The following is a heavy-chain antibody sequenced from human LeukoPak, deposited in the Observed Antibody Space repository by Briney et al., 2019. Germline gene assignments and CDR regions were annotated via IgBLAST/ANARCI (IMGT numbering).Heavy chain of an antibody. V-gene: IGHV3-30*02. J-gene: IGHJ4*02. Sequence: GGSLRLSCAASGFTFSSYGMHWVRQAPGKGLEWVAFIRYDGSNKYYADSVKGRFTISRDNSKNTVYLQMNSLRAEDTAVYYCAKDPPTVTTIVWDFDYWGQGTLVTVSS. D-gene: IGHD4-11*01. CDR2: IRYDGSNK. CDR3: AKDPPTVTTIVWDFDY. CDR1: GFTFSSYG.